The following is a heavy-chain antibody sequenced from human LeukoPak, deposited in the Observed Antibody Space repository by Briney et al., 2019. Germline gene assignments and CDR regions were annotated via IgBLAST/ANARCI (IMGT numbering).Heavy chain of an antibody. Sequence: SETLSLTCSVSGGSISGHYWTWIRQPPGKGLEWIGYIYFTGTTSYYPSLQSRVTISLDTSKNQISLKLRSVTAADTAVYYCARGGSWYGDWGQGTLVTVSS. CDR2: IYFTGTT. V-gene: IGHV4-59*08. CDR3: ARGGSWYGD. J-gene: IGHJ1*01. CDR1: GGSISGHY. D-gene: IGHD6-13*01.